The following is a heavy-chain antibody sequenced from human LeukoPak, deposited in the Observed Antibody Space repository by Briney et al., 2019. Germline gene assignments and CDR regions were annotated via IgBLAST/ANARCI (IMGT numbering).Heavy chain of an antibody. CDR1: GLTFSSYS. CDR3: AREAITGHREFDY. J-gene: IGHJ4*02. V-gene: IGHV3-48*01. CDR2: ISSGSLTI. D-gene: IGHD1-20*01. Sequence: GGSLRLSCEASGLTFSSYSMNWVRQAPGKGLEWFSYISSGSLTIYYADSVKGRFTISRDNAKNSLYLHMNSLRAEDTAVYYCAREAITGHREFDYWGQGTLVTVSS.